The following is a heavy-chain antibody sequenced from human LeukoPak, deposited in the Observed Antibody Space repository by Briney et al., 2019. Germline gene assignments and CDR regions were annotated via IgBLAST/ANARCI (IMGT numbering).Heavy chain of an antibody. D-gene: IGHD4-17*01. CDR2: IYYSGST. CDR1: GGSISSGDYY. Sequence: SETLSLTCTVSGGSISSGDYYWSWIRQPPGKGLEWIGYIYYSGSTYYNPSLKSRVTISVDTSKNQFSLKPSSVTAADTAVYYCARGDYPSWFDPWGQGTLVTVSS. J-gene: IGHJ5*02. V-gene: IGHV4-30-4*01. CDR3: ARGDYPSWFDP.